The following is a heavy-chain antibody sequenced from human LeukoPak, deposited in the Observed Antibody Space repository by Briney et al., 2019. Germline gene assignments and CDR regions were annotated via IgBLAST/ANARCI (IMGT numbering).Heavy chain of an antibody. J-gene: IGHJ5*02. CDR1: GFTFSSYA. V-gene: IGHV3-23*01. CDR3: AKGGGYSYGRNWFDP. CDR2: ISGSGGST. Sequence: GGSLRLSCAASGFTFSSYAMSWVRQAPGKGLEWVSAISGSGGSTYYADSAKGRFTISRDNSKNTLYLQMNSLRAEDTAVYYCAKGGGYSYGRNWFDPWGQGTLVTVSS. D-gene: IGHD5-18*01.